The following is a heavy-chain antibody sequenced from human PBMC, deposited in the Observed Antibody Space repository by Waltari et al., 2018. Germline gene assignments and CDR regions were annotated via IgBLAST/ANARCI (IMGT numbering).Heavy chain of an antibody. D-gene: IGHD6-13*01. CDR1: GFTVSSNY. Sequence: EVQLVESGGGLIQPGGSLRLSCAASGFTVSSNYMSWVRQAPGKGLEWVSVIYSGGSTYYADSVKGRFTISRDNSKNTLYLQMNSLRAEDTAVYYCVRYSSSWYGMDVWGQGTTVTVSS. CDR3: VRYSSSWYGMDV. J-gene: IGHJ6*02. V-gene: IGHV3-53*01. CDR2: IYSGGST.